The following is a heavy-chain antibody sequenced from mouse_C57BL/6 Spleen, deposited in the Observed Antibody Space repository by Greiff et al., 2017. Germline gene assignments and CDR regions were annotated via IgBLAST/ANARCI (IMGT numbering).Heavy chain of an antibody. CDR3: ARGDCDGCGFYWYYGV. Sequence: QVQLKESGPELVKPGASVKISCKASGYAFSSSWMNWVKQRPGKGLEWIGRIYPGDGDTNYNGKFKGKATLTADKSSSTAYMQLSSLTSEDSAVYLCARGDCDGCGFYWYYGVWGTGTTVTVSS. V-gene: IGHV1-82*01. D-gene: IGHD1-1*01. J-gene: IGHJ1*03. CDR2: IYPGDGDT. CDR1: GYAFSSSW.